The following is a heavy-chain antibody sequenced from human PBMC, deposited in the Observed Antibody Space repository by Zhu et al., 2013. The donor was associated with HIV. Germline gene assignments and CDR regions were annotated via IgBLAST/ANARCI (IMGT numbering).Heavy chain of an antibody. Sequence: QVQLVQSGAEVKKPGSSVKVSCQASGGTFSGYGISWVRQAPGQGLEWMGMIIPIFGITNYAQGFQGRVTLTADVSTSTAYMELNSLRSEDTAVYYCARTERSRYYFDYWGQGTLVTVSS. CDR1: GGTFSGYG. V-gene: IGHV1-69*15. CDR2: IIPIFGIT. J-gene: IGHJ4*02. CDR3: ARTERSRYYFDY.